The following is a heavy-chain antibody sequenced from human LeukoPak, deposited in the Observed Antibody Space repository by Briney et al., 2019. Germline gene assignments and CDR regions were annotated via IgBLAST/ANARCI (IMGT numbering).Heavy chain of an antibody. V-gene: IGHV3-53*01. J-gene: IGHJ4*02. D-gene: IGHD3-22*01. Sequence: PGGSLRLSCAASGFTVSTNYMSWVRQAPGKGLEWVAVIYSGGSTYYADSVKGRFTISRDNSKNTLYLQMNSLRAEDTAVYYCARSDYYDSSGYFHLWFDYWGQGTLVTVSS. CDR3: ARSDYYDSSGYFHLWFDY. CDR2: IYSGGST. CDR1: GFTVSTNY.